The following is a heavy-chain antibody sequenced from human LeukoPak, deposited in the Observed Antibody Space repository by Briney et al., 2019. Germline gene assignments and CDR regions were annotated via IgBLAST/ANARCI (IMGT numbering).Heavy chain of an antibody. V-gene: IGHV3-11*04. CDR2: ISSSGSTI. CDR3: ARGADSSGYRTVYYYYYMDV. CDR1: GFTFSDYY. J-gene: IGHJ6*03. D-gene: IGHD3-22*01. Sequence: GGSLRLSCEASGFTFSDYYMTWIRQAPGKGLEWVSYISSSGSTIYYADSVKGRFTMSRDNGKKSLYLQMNSLRAEDTAVYYCARGADSSGYRTVYYYYYMDVWGKGTTVTVSS.